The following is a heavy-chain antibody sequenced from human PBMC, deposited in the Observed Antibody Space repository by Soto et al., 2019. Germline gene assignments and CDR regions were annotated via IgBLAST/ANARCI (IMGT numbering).Heavy chain of an antibody. CDR3: ASGPALGSSTVPYYGMDV. Sequence: QVQLVQSGAEVKKPGSSVKVSCKASGGTFSSYAISWVRQDPGQGLEWMGGIIPIFGTANYAQKFQGRVTITADESTRTAYMELSSLRSEDTAVYYCASGPALGSSTVPYYGMDVWGQGTTVTVSS. CDR2: IIPIFGTA. D-gene: IGHD2-2*01. V-gene: IGHV1-69*01. CDR1: GGTFSSYA. J-gene: IGHJ6*02.